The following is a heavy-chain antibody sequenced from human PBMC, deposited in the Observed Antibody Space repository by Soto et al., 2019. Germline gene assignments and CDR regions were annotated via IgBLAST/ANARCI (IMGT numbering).Heavy chain of an antibody. CDR3: TRLVEAS. Sequence: PGGSLRLSCEASGFTFSDYAMNWVRQAPGKGLEWVAAIKSDSENTFFADSVKGRFTISRDNSKNTLYLHINGLRAEDTAVYYCTRLVEASWGRGTLVTVSS. CDR2: IKSDSENT. D-gene: IGHD1-26*01. J-gene: IGHJ5*02. V-gene: IGHV3-23*01. CDR1: GFTFSDYA.